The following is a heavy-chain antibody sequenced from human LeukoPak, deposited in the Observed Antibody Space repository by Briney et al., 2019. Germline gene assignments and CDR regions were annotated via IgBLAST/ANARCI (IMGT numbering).Heavy chain of an antibody. CDR3: ARASRDGYNQNFDY. D-gene: IGHD5-24*01. Sequence: GESLTISCKAYGYSFFSNYWIAWVRQMPGKGLEWMGILYPGDSESRYSPSFQGQVTISADRSISTAYLHWSSLKASDTAMYYCARASRDGYNQNFDYWGQGTLVTVSS. CDR1: GYSFFSNYW. J-gene: IGHJ4*02. V-gene: IGHV5-51*01. CDR2: LYPGDSES.